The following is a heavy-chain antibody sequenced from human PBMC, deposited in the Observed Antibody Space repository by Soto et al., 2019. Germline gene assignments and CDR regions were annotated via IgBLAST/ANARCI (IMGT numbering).Heavy chain of an antibody. D-gene: IGHD2-15*01. CDR2: ISPSTSHI. CDR1: GFTFSSCT. CDR3: SGCSGGACHQNYGMDV. J-gene: IGHJ6*02. Sequence: EVHLVESGGGLVKPGGSLRLSCAVSGFTFSSCTMNWVRQAPGKGLEWVSSISPSTSHIYYADSVKGRFTISRDNAKNSLFLQMNSLRAEDTAVYYCSGCSGGACHQNYGMDVWGQGTMVTLSS. V-gene: IGHV3-21*01.